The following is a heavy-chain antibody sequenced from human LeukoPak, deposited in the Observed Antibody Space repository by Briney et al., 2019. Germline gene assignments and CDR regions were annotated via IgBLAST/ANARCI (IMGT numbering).Heavy chain of an antibody. J-gene: IGHJ5*02. Sequence: GESLKISCKGSGYSFTSYWIGWVRQMPGKGLEWMGIIYPGDSDTRYSPSFQGQVTISADKSTSTAYLQWSRLKASDTAMYYCARAYCSSSSCDSYNWFDPWGQGTLVTVSS. CDR3: ARAYCSSSSCDSYNWFDP. CDR1: GYSFTSYW. CDR2: IYPGDSDT. D-gene: IGHD2-2*02. V-gene: IGHV5-51*01.